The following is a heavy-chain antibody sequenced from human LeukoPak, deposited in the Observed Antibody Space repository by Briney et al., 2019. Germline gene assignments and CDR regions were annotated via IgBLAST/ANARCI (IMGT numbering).Heavy chain of an antibody. Sequence: ASVKVSCKDSGYTFTSYGISWVRQAPGQGLEWMGWISAYNGNTNYAQKLQGRVTMTTDTSTSTAYMELRSLRSDDTAVYYCARDWAGFWSGYYYYGMDVWGQGTTVTVSS. D-gene: IGHD3-3*01. CDR3: ARDWAGFWSGYYYYGMDV. V-gene: IGHV1-18*01. J-gene: IGHJ6*02. CDR2: ISAYNGNT. CDR1: GYTFTSYG.